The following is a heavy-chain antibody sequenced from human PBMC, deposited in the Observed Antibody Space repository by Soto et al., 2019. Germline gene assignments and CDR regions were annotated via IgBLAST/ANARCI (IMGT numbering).Heavy chain of an antibody. J-gene: IGHJ4*02. CDR3: DRHIVGAAYYFDY. Sequence: GESLKISCKGSGYIFTSYWIGWVRQMPGKGLEWMGIIYPGDSDTRYSPSFQGQVTISADKSISTAYLQWSSLKASDTAMYYCDRHIVGAAYYFDYWGQGILVNVS. D-gene: IGHD1-26*01. CDR2: IYPGDSDT. CDR1: GYIFTSYW. V-gene: IGHV5-51*01.